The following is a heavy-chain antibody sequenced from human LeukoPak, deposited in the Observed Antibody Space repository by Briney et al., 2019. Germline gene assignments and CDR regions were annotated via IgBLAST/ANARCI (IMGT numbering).Heavy chain of an antibody. J-gene: IGHJ4*02. Sequence: SQTLSLTCTVSGGSISSGDYYWSWIRQPPGKGLEWIEYIYYSGSTYYNPSLKSRVTISVDTSKNQFSLKLSSVTAADTAVYYCAREPGGYRRHDYDYVWGSYPYFDYWGQGTLVTVSS. CDR3: AREPGGYRRHDYDYVWGSYPYFDY. D-gene: IGHD3-16*02. CDR2: IYYSGST. V-gene: IGHV4-30-4*01. CDR1: GGSISSGDYY.